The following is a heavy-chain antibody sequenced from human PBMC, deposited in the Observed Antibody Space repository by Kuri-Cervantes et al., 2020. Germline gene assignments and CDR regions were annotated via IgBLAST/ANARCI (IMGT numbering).Heavy chain of an antibody. D-gene: IGHD4-17*01. CDR3: ARDFDFGDFGGYNFDF. J-gene: IGHJ4*02. CDR1: GFTVSSNY. CDR2: IYSGGDT. V-gene: IGHV3-66*01. Sequence: GESLKISCAASGFTVSSNYMSWVRQAPGKGLEWVSVIYSGGDTYYADSVKGRFTISRDSSRNSLYLQMNSLRVEDTAMYYCARDFDFGDFGGYNFDFWGQGTLVTVSS.